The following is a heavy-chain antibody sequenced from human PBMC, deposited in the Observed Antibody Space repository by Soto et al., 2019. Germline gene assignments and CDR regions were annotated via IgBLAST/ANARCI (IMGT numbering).Heavy chain of an antibody. Sequence: QVQLVQSGAELKEPGDSVRVSCEASGYTFTAYYIHWVRQAPGQGLEWMGWINPRFGDTYYAQDFQGRVSMTTDTSISTVYMELRRLTSDDTAIYYCARNMDYYYGPGSGNGHGFWGQGTTVTVSS. CDR1: GYTFTAYY. V-gene: IGHV1-2*02. CDR2: INPRFGDT. CDR3: ARNMDYYYGPGSGNGHGF. D-gene: IGHD3-10*01. J-gene: IGHJ6*02.